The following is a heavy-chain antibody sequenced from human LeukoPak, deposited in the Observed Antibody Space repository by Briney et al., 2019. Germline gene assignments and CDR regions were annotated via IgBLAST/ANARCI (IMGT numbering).Heavy chain of an antibody. CDR1: GYTFTSYG. CDR3: ARGRFTMVRGVISPIDY. V-gene: IGHV1-18*01. CDR2: ISAYNGNT. J-gene: IGHJ4*02. D-gene: IGHD3-10*01. Sequence: ASVKVSCKASGYTFTSYGISWVRQAPGQGLEWMGWISAYNGNTNYAQKLQGRVTMTTDTSTSTAYMELSRLRSDDTAVYYCARGRFTMVRGVISPIDYWGQGTLVTVSS.